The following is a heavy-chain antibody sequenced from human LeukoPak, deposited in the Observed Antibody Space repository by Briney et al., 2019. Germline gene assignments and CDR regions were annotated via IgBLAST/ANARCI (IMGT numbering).Heavy chain of an antibody. CDR3: ARAGYCGAGTCYSDYYDY. Sequence: GGSLRLSCAASGFTFPNAWMNWVRQAPGKGLEWVGRTRNKANSYTTKYAASVEGRFTISRDTSKNLLYLQLNSLKTEDTAVYYCARAGYCGAGTCYSDYYDYWGQGTLVTVSS. V-gene: IGHV3-72*01. J-gene: IGHJ4*02. CDR1: GFTFPNAW. CDR2: TRNKANSYTT. D-gene: IGHD2-15*01.